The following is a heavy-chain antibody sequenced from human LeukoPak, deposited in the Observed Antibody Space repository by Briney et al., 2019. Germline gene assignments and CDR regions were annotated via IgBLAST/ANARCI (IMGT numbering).Heavy chain of an antibody. D-gene: IGHD3-10*01. CDR1: GFSFSTYA. CDR2: IWHDASHT. Sequence: PGGSLRLSCAASGFSFSTYAMHWVRQAPGKGLEWVALIWHDASHTFYTDSVKGRFTISRDNSKNTVYLQMNGLGGEDTAVYYCAREILGSGSYPDYWGQGTLVTVSS. CDR3: AREILGSGSYPDY. V-gene: IGHV3-33*01. J-gene: IGHJ4*02.